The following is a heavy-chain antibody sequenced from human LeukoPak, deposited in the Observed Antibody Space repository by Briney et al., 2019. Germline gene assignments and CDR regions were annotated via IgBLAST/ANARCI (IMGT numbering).Heavy chain of an antibody. Sequence: GGSLRLSCAASGFTFSSYAMSWVRQAPGKGLEWVSAISGSGGSTYYADSVKGRFTISRDNSKNTLYLQMNSLRAEDTAVYYCAKGDLVVPAAMLDYWGQGTLVTVSS. CDR2: ISGSGGST. CDR1: GFTFSSYA. D-gene: IGHD2-2*01. J-gene: IGHJ4*02. CDR3: AKGDLVVPAAMLDY. V-gene: IGHV3-23*01.